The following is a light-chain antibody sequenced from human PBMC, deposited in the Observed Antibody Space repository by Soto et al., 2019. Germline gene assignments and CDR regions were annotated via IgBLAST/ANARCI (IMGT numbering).Light chain of an antibody. CDR1: QSINSY. V-gene: IGKV1-39*01. CDR2: AAS. Sequence: DIQMTQSPSSLSASVGDRVTITCRASQSINSYLNWYQQKPGTAPRLLIYAASSLESGVPSRFGGSGSGTDFTLTISSLEPEDSATYYCQQSYRTPWTFGQGTKVEIK. CDR3: QQSYRTPWT. J-gene: IGKJ1*01.